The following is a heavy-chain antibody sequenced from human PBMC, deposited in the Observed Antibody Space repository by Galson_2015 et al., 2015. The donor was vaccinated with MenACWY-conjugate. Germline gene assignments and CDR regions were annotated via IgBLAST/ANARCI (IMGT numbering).Heavy chain of an antibody. CDR2: IKQDGSEK. CDR3: ARGVYDSSGYYFP. CDR1: GFTFNNYW. J-gene: IGHJ1*01. D-gene: IGHD3-22*01. V-gene: IGHV3-7*01. Sequence: SLRLSCAASGFTFNNYWVSWVRQVPGKGPGWVANIKQDGSEKYYVDSVRGRFTISRDNAKNSLYLQMNSLRAEDTAVYYCARGVYDSSGYYFPWGQGTLVTVSS.